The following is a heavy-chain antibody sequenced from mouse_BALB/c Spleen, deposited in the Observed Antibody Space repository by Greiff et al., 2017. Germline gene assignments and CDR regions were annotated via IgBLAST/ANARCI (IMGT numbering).Heavy chain of an antibody. CDR2: ISYSGST. CDR1: GDSITSGY. V-gene: IGHV3-8*02. J-gene: IGHJ4*01. CDR3: ARYLDDDYAMDD. Sequence: EVQLQESGPSLVKPSQTLSLTCSVTGDSITSGYWNWIRKFPGNKLEYMGYISYSGSTYYNPSLKSRLSITRDTSKNQYYLQLNSVTTEDTATYYYARYLDDDYAMDDWGQGTTVTVSS.